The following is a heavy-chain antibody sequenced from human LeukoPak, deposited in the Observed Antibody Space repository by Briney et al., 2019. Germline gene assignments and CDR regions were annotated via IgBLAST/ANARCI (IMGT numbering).Heavy chain of an antibody. CDR1: GFXFSSYG. J-gene: IGHJ4*02. D-gene: IGHD3-10*01. Sequence: PGRSLRLSCAASGFXFSSYGMHWVRQAPGKGLEWVAVIWYDGSSKYYADSVKGRFTISRDNSKNTLDLQMNSLRAEDTAVYYCARGRITMVRGVNREVYFDYWGQGTLVTVSS. CDR2: IWYDGSSK. CDR3: ARGRITMVRGVNREVYFDY. V-gene: IGHV3-33*01.